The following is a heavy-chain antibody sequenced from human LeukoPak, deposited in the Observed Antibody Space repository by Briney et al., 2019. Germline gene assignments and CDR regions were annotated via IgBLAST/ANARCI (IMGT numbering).Heavy chain of an antibody. CDR3: AREGYYGSGSSDAFDI. V-gene: IGHV5-51*01. CDR1: GYTFTSYW. Sequence: GESLKISCKGSGYTFTSYWIGWVRQMPGKGLEWMGIIYSGDSDTRYSPSFEGQVTISADKSISTAYLQWSSLQASDTAMYYCAREGYYGSGSSDAFDIWGQGTMVTVSS. CDR2: IYSGDSDT. D-gene: IGHD3-10*01. J-gene: IGHJ3*02.